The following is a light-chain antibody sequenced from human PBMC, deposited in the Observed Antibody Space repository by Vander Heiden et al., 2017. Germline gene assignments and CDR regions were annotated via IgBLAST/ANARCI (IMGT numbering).Light chain of an antibody. CDR3: QSYDSGPYV. CDR1: SSNIGAGYD. Sequence: QSVLTQPPSVSGAPRQRVTISCTGTSSNIGAGYDVYWYQQLPGTAPKLLIYGNNNRPSGVPDRFSGSKSGTSASLAITGLQAEDEADYYCQSYDSGPYVFGTGTRVTVL. V-gene: IGLV1-40*01. CDR2: GNN. J-gene: IGLJ1*01.